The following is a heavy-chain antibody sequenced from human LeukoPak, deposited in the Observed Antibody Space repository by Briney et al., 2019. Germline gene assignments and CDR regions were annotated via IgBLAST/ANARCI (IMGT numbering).Heavy chain of an antibody. D-gene: IGHD6-13*01. CDR3: ARGLAAAGLYFDY. J-gene: IGHJ4*02. CDR2: IWYDGSNK. CDR1: GFTLSSYA. V-gene: IGHV3-33*08. Sequence: GGSLTLSCAASGFTLSSYAMSWVRQAPGKGLEWVAVIWYDGSNKYYADSVKGRFTISRDNSKNTLYLQMNSLRAEDTAVYYCARGLAAAGLYFDYWGQGTLVTVSS.